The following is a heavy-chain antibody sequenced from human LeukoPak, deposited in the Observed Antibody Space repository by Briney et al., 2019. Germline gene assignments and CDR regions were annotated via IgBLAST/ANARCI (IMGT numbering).Heavy chain of an antibody. J-gene: IGHJ4*02. D-gene: IGHD3-16*01. CDR2: INPSGGSA. Sequence: ASVSVSCKASGYTFTRYYMYWVRQAPGQGLEWMGIINPSGGSATYAQKFQGRVTMTRDTSTNTVYMELSSLRSEDTAVYYCARYNDYVDYWGQGTLVAVYS. V-gene: IGHV1-46*01. CDR1: GYTFTRYY. CDR3: ARYNDYVDY.